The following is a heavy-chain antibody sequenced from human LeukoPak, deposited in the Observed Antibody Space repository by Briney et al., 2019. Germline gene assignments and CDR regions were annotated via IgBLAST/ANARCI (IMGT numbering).Heavy chain of an antibody. Sequence: PGGSLRLSCAASGFTFNSYWMHWLRQPPGKGLVWISRINPDGRTTNYADSVKGRFTISRDNAKNTLYLQMNSLRAEDTAIYYCARVDGSGNSIFDYWGQGTLVPVSS. V-gene: IGHV3-74*01. CDR1: GFTFNSYW. CDR3: ARVDGSGNSIFDY. CDR2: INPDGRTT. J-gene: IGHJ4*02. D-gene: IGHD3-22*01.